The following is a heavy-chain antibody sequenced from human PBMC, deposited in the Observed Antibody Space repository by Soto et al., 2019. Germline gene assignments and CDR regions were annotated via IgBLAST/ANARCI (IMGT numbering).Heavy chain of an antibody. J-gene: IGHJ3*02. CDR1: GFTFSRHW. D-gene: IGHD3-10*01. V-gene: IGHV3-74*01. CDR3: ARDMRAVPWYGGVSSAFDI. CDR2: IKTDGTST. Sequence: VQLVESGGGLVKPGGSLRLSCAASGFTFSRHWMHWVRQAPGKGLVWVSRIKTDGTSTSYADSVKGRFTISRDNAKNTLGLQMNSLTAEDTAVYYCARDMRAVPWYGGVSSAFDIWGQGTVVTVSS.